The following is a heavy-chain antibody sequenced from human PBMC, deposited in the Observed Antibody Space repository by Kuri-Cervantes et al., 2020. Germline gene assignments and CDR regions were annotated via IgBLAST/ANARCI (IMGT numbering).Heavy chain of an antibody. CDR3: ARGGMDV. Sequence: GGSLRLSCAGSGFTFGGHGFHWVRQAPGGGLEWVALIWYDGTNKYYADSVKGRFTISRDNSNNTLSLQMNSLRAEDTAVYYCARGGMDVWGQGTTVTVSS. CDR2: IWYDGTNK. V-gene: IGHV3-33*01. J-gene: IGHJ6*02. CDR1: GFTFGGHG.